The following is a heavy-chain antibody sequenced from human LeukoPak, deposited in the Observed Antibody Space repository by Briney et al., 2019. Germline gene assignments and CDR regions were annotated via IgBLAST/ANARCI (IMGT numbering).Heavy chain of an antibody. D-gene: IGHD5-18*01. CDR2: ISAYNGNT. V-gene: IGHV1-18*01. J-gene: IGHJ4*02. CDR3: ALPYTKEWIQQWFDSFDY. CDR1: GYTFTSYG. Sequence: ASVKVSCKASGYTFTSYGISWVRQAPGQGLEWMGWISAYNGNTNSAQKLQGRVTMTTDTSTSTAYMELRSLRFDDTAVYYCALPYTKEWIQQWFDSFDYWGQGTLVTVSS.